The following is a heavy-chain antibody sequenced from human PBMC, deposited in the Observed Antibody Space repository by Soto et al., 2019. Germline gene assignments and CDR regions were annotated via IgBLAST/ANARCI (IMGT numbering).Heavy chain of an antibody. D-gene: IGHD6-19*01. CDR2: IDPSDSYT. J-gene: IGHJ6*02. CDR1: GYSFTSYW. Sequence: PGESLKISCKGSGYSFTSYWISWVRQMPGKGLEWMGRIDPSDSYTNYSPSFQGHVTISADKSISTAYLQWSSLKASDTAMYYCAMAGPLTDYYYGMDVWGQGTTVTVSS. V-gene: IGHV5-10-1*01. CDR3: AMAGPLTDYYYGMDV.